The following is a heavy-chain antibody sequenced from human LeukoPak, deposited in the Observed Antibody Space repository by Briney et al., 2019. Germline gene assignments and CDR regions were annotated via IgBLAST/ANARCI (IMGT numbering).Heavy chain of an antibody. V-gene: IGHV4-59*01. J-gene: IGHJ3*02. D-gene: IGHD2-2*01. CDR2: IYYSGST. Sequence: SETLSLTCTVSGGSISSYYWSWIRQPPGKGLEWIGYIYYSGSTNYNPSLKSRVTISVDTSKNQLSLKLSSVTAADTAVYYCAAGGCSSTSCYAFDIWGQGTMVTVSS. CDR3: AAGGCSSTSCYAFDI. CDR1: GGSISSYY.